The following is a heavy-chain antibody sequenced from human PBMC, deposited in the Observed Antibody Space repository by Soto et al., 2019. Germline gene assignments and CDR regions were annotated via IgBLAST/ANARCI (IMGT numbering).Heavy chain of an antibody. D-gene: IGHD2-2*01. CDR2: ISYDGSHK. J-gene: IGHJ4*02. V-gene: IGHV3-30*18. CDR1: GFNFSSYG. CDR3: EKDLVKTSSWPAD. Sequence: HVQLVESGGGVVQPGRSLRLSCAVSGFNFSSYGMHWVRQAPGKGLEWVAVISYDGSHKASADSVKGRFAISRDNSNNTLFLQRNSLRVEDTAVYYCEKDLVKTSSWPADWGQGALVVVSS.